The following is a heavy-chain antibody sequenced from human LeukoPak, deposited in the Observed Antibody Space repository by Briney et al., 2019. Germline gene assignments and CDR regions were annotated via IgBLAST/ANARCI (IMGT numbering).Heavy chain of an antibody. Sequence: SETLSLTCTVSGGSIGSSSYYWGWIRQPPGKGLEWIGSIYYSGSTYYNPSLKSRVTISVDTSKNQFSLKLSSVTAADTAVYYCARQGAVAGQYFDYWGQGTLVTVSS. J-gene: IGHJ4*02. CDR1: GGSIGSSSYY. V-gene: IGHV4-39*01. CDR3: ARQGAVAGQYFDY. CDR2: IYYSGST. D-gene: IGHD6-19*01.